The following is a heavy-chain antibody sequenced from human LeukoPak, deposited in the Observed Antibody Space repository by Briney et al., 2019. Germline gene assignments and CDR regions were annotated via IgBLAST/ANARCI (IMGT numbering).Heavy chain of an antibody. V-gene: IGHV3-66*01. J-gene: IGHJ3*02. D-gene: IGHD3-22*01. CDR1: GFTVSSNY. CDR2: IYSGGST. Sequence: GGSLRLSCAASGFTVSSNYMSWVRQAPGKGLEWVSVIYSGGSTYYADSVKGRFTISRDNSKNTLYLQMNSLRAEDTAVYYCARDPLSYYYDSSGFDAFDIWGQGTMVTVSS. CDR3: ARDPLSYYYDSSGFDAFDI.